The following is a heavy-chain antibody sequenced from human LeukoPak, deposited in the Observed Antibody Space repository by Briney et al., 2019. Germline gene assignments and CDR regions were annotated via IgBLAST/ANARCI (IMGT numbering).Heavy chain of an antibody. Sequence: SETLSLTCTVYGGSFSGYYWSWIRQPPGKGLEWIGEINHSGSTNYNPSLKSRVTISVDTSKNQFSLKLSSVTAADTAVYYCARGRYCSGGSCYDFDYWGQGTLVTVSS. CDR1: GGSFSGYY. CDR3: ARGRYCSGGSCYDFDY. CDR2: INHSGST. V-gene: IGHV4-34*01. J-gene: IGHJ4*02. D-gene: IGHD2-15*01.